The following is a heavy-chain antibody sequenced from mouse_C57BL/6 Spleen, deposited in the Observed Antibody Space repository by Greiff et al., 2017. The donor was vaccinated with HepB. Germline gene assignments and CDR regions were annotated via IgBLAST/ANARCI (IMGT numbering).Heavy chain of an antibody. CDR1: GFTFSDYY. CDR3: ASYYYGDYYAMDY. Sequence: EVKLVESEGGLVQPGSSMKLSCTASGFTFSDYYMAWVRQVPEKGLEWVANINYDGSSTYYLDSLKSRFIISRDNAKNILYLQMSSLKSEDTATYYCASYYYGDYYAMDYWGQGTSVTVSS. CDR2: INYDGSST. V-gene: IGHV5-16*01. J-gene: IGHJ4*01. D-gene: IGHD1-1*01.